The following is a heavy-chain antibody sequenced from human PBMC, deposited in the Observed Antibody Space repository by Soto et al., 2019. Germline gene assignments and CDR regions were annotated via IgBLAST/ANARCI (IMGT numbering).Heavy chain of an antibody. V-gene: IGHV4-4*02. CDR2: IYQSGGT. CDR1: GGSISSSNL. CDR3: ATIAVAGPEAWFDT. D-gene: IGHD6-19*01. J-gene: IGHJ5*02. Sequence: SETLSLTCAVSGGSISSSNLWSLVLQPPGKWLGCIGEIYQSGGTNDNPSLKSGVNISVDKSNNQFYLTLSSVPAADTAVYYCATIAVAGPEAWFDTWGQGTLVTVSS.